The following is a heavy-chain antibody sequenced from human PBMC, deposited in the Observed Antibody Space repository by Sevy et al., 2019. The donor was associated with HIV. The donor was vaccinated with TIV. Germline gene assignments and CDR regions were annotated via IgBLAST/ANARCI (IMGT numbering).Heavy chain of an antibody. CDR2: LSGSGGTT. V-gene: IGHV3-23*01. Sequence: GGSLRLSCAASGFTFFSHVMSWVRQAPGKGLEWVSGLSGSGGTTYYADSVKGRFSISRDNSKNKLYLQMSSLRIEDKAVYYCATGKNDSSISWVFDVWGQGTMVTVSS. CDR3: ATGKNDSSISWVFDV. D-gene: IGHD6-13*01. CDR1: GFTFFSHV. J-gene: IGHJ3*01.